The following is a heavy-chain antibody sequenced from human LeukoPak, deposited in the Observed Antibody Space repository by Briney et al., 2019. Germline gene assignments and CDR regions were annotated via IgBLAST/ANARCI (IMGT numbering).Heavy chain of an antibody. J-gene: IGHJ4*02. D-gene: IGHD2-2*01. CDR2: INAGNGNT. Sequence: ASVKVSCKASGYTFTSYAMHWVRQAPGQRLEWMGWINAGNGNTKYSQKFQGRVTITRDTSASTAYMELSSLRSEDTAVYYCARVTRGLRTSARGYFFDYWGQGTLVTVSS. CDR3: ARVTRGLRTSARGYFFDY. CDR1: GYTFTSYA. V-gene: IGHV1-3*01.